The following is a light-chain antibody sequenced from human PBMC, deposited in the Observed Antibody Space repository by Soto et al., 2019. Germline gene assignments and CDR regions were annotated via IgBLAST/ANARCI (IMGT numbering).Light chain of an antibody. Sequence: QSALTQPASVSGSPGQSITISCTGTSSDVGGYNFVSWYQQHPGKAPKLMIYDVTNRPSGVSNRFPGSKSGNTASLTISGLQAEDEADYYCSSCTSSSTLVFGGGTKLTVL. CDR3: SSCTSSSTLV. CDR2: DVT. J-gene: IGLJ2*01. V-gene: IGLV2-14*01. CDR1: SSDVGGYNF.